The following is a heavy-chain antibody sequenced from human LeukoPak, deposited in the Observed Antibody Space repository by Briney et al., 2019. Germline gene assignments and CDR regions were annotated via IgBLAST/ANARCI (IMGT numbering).Heavy chain of an antibody. V-gene: IGHV1-2*02. CDR3: AREGGYDFWSGYVSGMDV. CDR2: INPNSGGT. J-gene: IGHJ6*02. CDR1: GYTLTGYY. D-gene: IGHD3-3*01. Sequence: GASVKVSCKASGYTLTGYYMHWVRQAPGQGLEWMGWINPNSGGTNYAQKFQGRVTMTRDTSISTAYMELSRLRSDDTAVYYCAREGGYDFWSGYVSGMDVWGQGTTVTVSS.